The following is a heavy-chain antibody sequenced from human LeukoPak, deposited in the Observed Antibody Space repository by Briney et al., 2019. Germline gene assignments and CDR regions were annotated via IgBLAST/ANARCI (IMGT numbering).Heavy chain of an antibody. V-gene: IGHV3-23*01. CDR2: ISGSGEIT. CDR3: AKGPLITAFYYFDY. Sequence: PGGSLRLSCEASGFXFSSHAISWVLQAPGKGLEWVASISGSGEITYYAGPVKGRFTISRDNSKDTMYLQMNSLRAEDTAIYYCAKGPLITAFYYFDYWGQGALVTVSS. J-gene: IGHJ4*02. D-gene: IGHD3-3*02. CDR1: GFXFSSHA.